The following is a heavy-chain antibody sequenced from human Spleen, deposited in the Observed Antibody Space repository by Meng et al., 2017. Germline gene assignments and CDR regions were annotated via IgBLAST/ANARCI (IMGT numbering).Heavy chain of an antibody. V-gene: IGHV4-59*01. CDR2: IYYIGST. CDR1: GGSISSYY. CDR3: ARDKTGRDGYNLFDY. D-gene: IGHD5-24*01. Sequence: ESLKISCTVSGGSISSYYWSWIRQPPGKGLEWIGYIYYIGSTNYNPSLKSRVTISVDTSKSQFSLKLSSVTAADTAVYYCARDKTGRDGYNLFDYWGQGTLVTVSS. J-gene: IGHJ4*02.